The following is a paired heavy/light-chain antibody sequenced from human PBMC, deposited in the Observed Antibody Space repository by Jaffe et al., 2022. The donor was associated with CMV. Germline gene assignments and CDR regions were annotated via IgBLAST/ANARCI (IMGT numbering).Heavy chain of an antibody. CDR3: ARATRAYDFWSGYWGGYYYYGMDV. V-gene: IGHV3-21*01. CDR2: ISSSSSYI. Sequence: EVQLVESGGGLVKPGGSLRLSCAASGFTFSSYSMNWVRQAPGKGLEWVSSISSSSSYIYYADSVKGRFTISRDNAKNSLYLQMNSLRAEDTAVYYCARATRAYDFWSGYWGGYYYYGMDVWGQGTTVTVSS. J-gene: IGHJ6*02. D-gene: IGHD3-3*01. CDR1: GFTFSSYS.
Light chain of an antibody. J-gene: IGKJ2*01. CDR1: QSLLHSDGKTY. CDR3: MQSIQLPYT. Sequence: DIVMTQTPLSLSVTPGQPASISCKSSQSLLHSDGKTYLYWYLQKPGQSPQLLIYEVSNRFSGVPDRFSGSGSGTDFTLKISRVEAEDVGVYYCMQSIQLPYTFGQGTKLEIK. CDR2: EVS. V-gene: IGKV2D-29*02.